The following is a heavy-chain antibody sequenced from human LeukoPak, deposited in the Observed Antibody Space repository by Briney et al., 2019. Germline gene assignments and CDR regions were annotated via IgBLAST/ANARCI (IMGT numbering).Heavy chain of an antibody. J-gene: IGHJ4*02. Sequence: PSETLSLTCTVSGGSISSSSYYWGWIRQPPGKGLEWIGSIYYSGSTYYNLSLKSRVTISVDTSKNQFSLKLSSVTAADTAVYYCARPGDYYDSSGYNWGQGTLVTVSS. V-gene: IGHV4-39*01. CDR1: GGSISSSSYY. D-gene: IGHD3-22*01. CDR2: IYYSGST. CDR3: ARPGDYYDSSGYN.